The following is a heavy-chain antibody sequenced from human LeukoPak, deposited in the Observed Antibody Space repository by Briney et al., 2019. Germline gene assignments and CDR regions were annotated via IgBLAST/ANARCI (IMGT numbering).Heavy chain of an antibody. Sequence: PGGSLRLSCAASGFTVTSNWIHWDRQAPGKGLVWVSRIDDSGSGTSYADSVKGRFTISRDTAKNTVYLQMNSLRVDDTAVYYCATIFDVWGQGTLVTVSS. J-gene: IGHJ4*02. CDR2: IDDSGSGT. V-gene: IGHV3-74*01. CDR3: ATIFDV. CDR1: GFTVTSNW.